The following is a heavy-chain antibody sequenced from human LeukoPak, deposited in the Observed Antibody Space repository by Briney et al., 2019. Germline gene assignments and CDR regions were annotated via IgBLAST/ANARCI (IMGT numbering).Heavy chain of an antibody. Sequence: ASVKVSCKASGGTFSSYAISWVRQAPGQGLEWMGGIIPIFGTANYAQKFQGRVTITTDESTSTAYMELSGRRSEDTAVYYCACLVVAPDYYMDVWGKGTTVTVSS. CDR1: GGTFSSYA. V-gene: IGHV1-69*05. J-gene: IGHJ6*03. D-gene: IGHD2-15*01. CDR3: ACLVVAPDYYMDV. CDR2: IIPIFGTA.